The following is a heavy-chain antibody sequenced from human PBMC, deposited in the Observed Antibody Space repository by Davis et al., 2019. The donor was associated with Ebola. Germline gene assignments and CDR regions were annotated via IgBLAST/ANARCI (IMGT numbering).Heavy chain of an antibody. Sequence: GGSLRLSCAASGFTFSSYAMSWVRQAPGKGLEWVSGISGSGGSTYYADSVKGRFTVSRDNSKNTLYLQMNSLRAEDTAVYYCARDKGIVGATELFDYWGQGTLVTASS. D-gene: IGHD1-26*01. CDR3: ARDKGIVGATELFDY. V-gene: IGHV3-23*01. CDR1: GFTFSSYA. CDR2: ISGSGGST. J-gene: IGHJ4*02.